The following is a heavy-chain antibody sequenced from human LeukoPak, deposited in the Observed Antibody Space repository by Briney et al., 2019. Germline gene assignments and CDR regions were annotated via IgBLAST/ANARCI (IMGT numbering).Heavy chain of an antibody. Sequence: PSETLSLTCTVSGGSISSYYWSWIRQPPGKGLEWIGYIYYSGNTNYNPSLKSRVTISIDTSKNQFSLKLSSVTAADTAIFYCARVKGPPYYYYYMDVWGKGTTVTVSS. CDR3: ARVKGPPYYYYYMDV. J-gene: IGHJ6*03. V-gene: IGHV4-59*01. CDR2: IYYSGNT. CDR1: GGSISSYY.